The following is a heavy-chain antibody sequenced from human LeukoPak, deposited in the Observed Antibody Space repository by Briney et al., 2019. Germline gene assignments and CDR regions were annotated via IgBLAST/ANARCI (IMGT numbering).Heavy chain of an antibody. V-gene: IGHV3-15*01. J-gene: IGHJ4*02. Sequence: GRSLRLSCAASGFTFSNAWMSWVRQAPGKGLEWVGRIKSKSDGETTDYAAPVKGRFTISRDDSKNTLYLQMNSLKTEDTALYYCTTDSDDFDYWGQGTLVTVSS. CDR3: TTDSDDFDY. CDR2: IKSKSDGETT. CDR1: GFTFSNAW. D-gene: IGHD3-3*01.